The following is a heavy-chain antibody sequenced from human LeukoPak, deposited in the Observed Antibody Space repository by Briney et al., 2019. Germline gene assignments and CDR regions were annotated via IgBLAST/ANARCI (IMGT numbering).Heavy chain of an antibody. J-gene: IGHJ4*02. CDR2: IYSGGIT. CDR1: GFTVSSNY. Sequence: GGTLRLSCAASGFTVSSNYMSWVRQAPGKGLEWVSAIYSGGITYYADSVKSRFTISRDNPKNTLYLQMNSLRAEDTAVYYCARLSGYFDYWGQGTLVTVSS. CDR3: ARLSGYFDY. D-gene: IGHD3-10*01. V-gene: IGHV3-66*04.